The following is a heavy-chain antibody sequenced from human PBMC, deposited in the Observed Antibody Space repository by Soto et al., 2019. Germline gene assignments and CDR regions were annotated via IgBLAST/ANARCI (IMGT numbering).Heavy chain of an antibody. Sequence: QITLKESGPTLVKPTQTLTLTCTFSGFSLSSTRMAVGWIRQPPGKALEWLALIYWDDDKRYSPFLKSRLTITKDPSKTQAVLTMSTMDPVDTARYYCAHIVVAGLGYYFDYWGQGTMVTVSS. V-gene: IGHV2-5*02. J-gene: IGHJ4*02. D-gene: IGHD6-19*01. CDR1: GFSLSSTRMA. CDR2: IYWDDDK. CDR3: AHIVVAGLGYYFDY.